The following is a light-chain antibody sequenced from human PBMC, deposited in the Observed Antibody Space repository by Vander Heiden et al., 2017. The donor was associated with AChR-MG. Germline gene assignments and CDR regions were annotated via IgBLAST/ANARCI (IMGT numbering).Light chain of an antibody. Sequence: IVMTQSPDSLAVSLGERATINCKSSQSLLYSSSNKNYLAWYQQKPGQPPKLLIYWASTRESGVPDRFSGSGSGTDFTLTISSLQAEDVAVYYWRQDYRTHSFGHGTKVDIK. CDR3: RQDYRTHS. CDR1: QSLLYSSSNKNY. CDR2: WAS. V-gene: IGKV4-1*01. J-gene: IGKJ3*01.